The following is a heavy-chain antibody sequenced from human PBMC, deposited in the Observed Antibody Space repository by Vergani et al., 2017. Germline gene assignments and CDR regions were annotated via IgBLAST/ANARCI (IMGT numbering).Heavy chain of an antibody. J-gene: IGHJ4*02. V-gene: IGHV3-30*03. D-gene: IGHD4-23*01. CDR2: ISYDGSNK. Sequence: QVQLVESGGGVVQPGRSLRLSCTASGFTFSSYNMHWVRQAPGKGLEWVAAISYDGSNKYYADSVKGRFTISRDSSKNTLYLQMNSLRPDDMAVYYCATDGGGNSELDHWGQGTLVTVSS. CDR3: ATDGGGNSELDH. CDR1: GFTFSSYN.